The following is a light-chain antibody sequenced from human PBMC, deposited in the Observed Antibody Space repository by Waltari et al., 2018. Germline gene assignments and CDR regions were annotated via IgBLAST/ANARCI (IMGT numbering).Light chain of an antibody. CDR3: QHRSNWPPS. J-gene: IGKJ2*01. CDR2: DAS. V-gene: IGKV3-11*01. Sequence: EIVLTQSPATLSLSPGERATLSCRASQSIGSYLAWYQQKPVLAPRLLIYDASNRATGIPARFSGSGSGTDFTLTISSLEPEDFAVYYCQHRSNWPPSFGQGTKVEIE. CDR1: QSIGSY.